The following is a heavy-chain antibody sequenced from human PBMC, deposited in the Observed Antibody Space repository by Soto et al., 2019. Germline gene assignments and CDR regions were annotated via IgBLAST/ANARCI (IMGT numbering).Heavy chain of an antibody. V-gene: IGHV3-9*01. CDR2: ISWNSGSI. CDR1: GFTFDDYA. J-gene: IGHJ6*02. CDR3: AKDVSGRGSFYYYFGMDV. D-gene: IGHD1-26*01. Sequence: EVQLVESGGGLVQPGRSLRLSCAASGFTFDDYAMHWVRQAPGKGLEWGSGISWNSGSISYTDSVKARFTISRDNAKNSLYLQMNSLRPKDTALYYCAKDVSGRGSFYYYFGMDVWGHGTTVTVSS.